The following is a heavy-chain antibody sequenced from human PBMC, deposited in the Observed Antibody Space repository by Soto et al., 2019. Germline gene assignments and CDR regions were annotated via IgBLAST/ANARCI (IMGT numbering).Heavy chain of an antibody. D-gene: IGHD4-4*01. CDR3: AKDAMTTVTPVDY. J-gene: IGHJ4*02. CDR2: ISYDGSNK. Sequence: GGSLRLSCAASGFTFSSYGMHWVRQAPGKGLEWVAVISYDGSNKYYADSVKGRFTISRDNSKNTLYLQTNSLRAEDTAVYYCAKDAMTTVTPVDYWGQGTLVTVSS. V-gene: IGHV3-30*18. CDR1: GFTFSSYG.